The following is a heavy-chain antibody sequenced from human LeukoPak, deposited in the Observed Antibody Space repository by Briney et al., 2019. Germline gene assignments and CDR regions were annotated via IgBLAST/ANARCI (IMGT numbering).Heavy chain of an antibody. CDR3: ARTWALWFGELSHDAFDI. CDR2: IYYSGST. Sequence: SETLSLTCTVSGGSISSYYWSWIRQPPGKGLEWIGYIYYSGSTNYNPSLKSRVTISVDKSKNQFSLKLSSVTAADTAVYYCARTWALWFGELSHDAFDIWGQGTMVTVSS. V-gene: IGHV4-59*12. CDR1: GGSISSYY. J-gene: IGHJ3*02. D-gene: IGHD3-10*01.